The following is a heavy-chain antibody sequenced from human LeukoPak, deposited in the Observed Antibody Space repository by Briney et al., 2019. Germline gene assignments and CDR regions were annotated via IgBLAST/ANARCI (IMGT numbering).Heavy chain of an antibody. D-gene: IGHD2-8*02. Sequence: SETLSLTCTVSGGSISSYYWSWIRQPPGKGLEWIGYIYYSGSTNYNPSLKSRVTISVDTSKNQFSLKLSSVTAADTAVYYCARVLVVRYNWFDPWGQGTLVTVSS. CDR2: IYYSGST. J-gene: IGHJ5*02. CDR3: ARVLVVRYNWFDP. V-gene: IGHV4-59*01. CDR1: GGSISSYY.